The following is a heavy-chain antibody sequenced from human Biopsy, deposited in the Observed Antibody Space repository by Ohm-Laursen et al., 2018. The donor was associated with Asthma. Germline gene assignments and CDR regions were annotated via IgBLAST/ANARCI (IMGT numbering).Heavy chain of an antibody. J-gene: IGHJ3*02. V-gene: IGHV3-74*01. CDR2: INVEGTTT. CDR1: GFTFTDYW. D-gene: IGHD1-1*01. CDR3: VRDGTDDAFDI. Sequence: SLRLSCAASGFTFTDYWMHWVRQAPGKGLVWVSRINVEGTTTNYADSVKGRFTMARDNSKNTLDLQMNSLRGEDTAVYYCVRDGTDDAFDIWGQGTVVSASS.